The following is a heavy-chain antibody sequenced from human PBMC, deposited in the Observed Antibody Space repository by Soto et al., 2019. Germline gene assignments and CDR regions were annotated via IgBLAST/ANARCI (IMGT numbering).Heavy chain of an antibody. J-gene: IGHJ5*02. CDR2: INPNSGGT. D-gene: IGHD5-18*01. V-gene: IGHV1-2*04. CDR1: GYTFTGYY. Sequence: GASVKVSCKASGYTFTGYYMHWVRQAPGQGLEWMGWINPNSGGTNYAQKFQGWVTMTRDTSISTAYMELSRLRSDDTAVYYCAREVAGARGYSYGSWFDPWGQGTLVTVSS. CDR3: AREVAGARGYSYGSWFDP.